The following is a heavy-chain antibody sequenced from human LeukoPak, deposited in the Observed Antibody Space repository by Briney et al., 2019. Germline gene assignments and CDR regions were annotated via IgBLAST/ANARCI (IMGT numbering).Heavy chain of an antibody. Sequence: GGSLRLSCAASGFTFTSYAMSWVRQAPGKGLEWVSAISGDASGTYYTDSVKGRFTISRGNSKNTLFLQMNSLRVEDTAVYYCAKGGVTSVYHAFDIWGQGTMVTVSS. CDR1: GFTFTSYA. D-gene: IGHD1-14*01. CDR3: AKGGVTSVYHAFDI. CDR2: ISGDASGT. J-gene: IGHJ3*02. V-gene: IGHV3-23*01.